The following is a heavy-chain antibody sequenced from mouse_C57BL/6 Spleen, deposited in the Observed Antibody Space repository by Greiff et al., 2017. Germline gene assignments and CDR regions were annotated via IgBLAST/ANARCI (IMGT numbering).Heavy chain of an antibody. CDR3: GRGWAYFDY. CDR2: IDPSDSYT. J-gene: IGHJ2*01. D-gene: IGHD1-1*02. Sequence: QVQLQQPGAELVMPGASVKLSCKASGYTFTSYWMHWVKQRPGQGLEWIGEIDPSDSYTNYNQKFKGKSTLTVDKSSSTAYMQLSSLTSEDSAFYYCGRGWAYFDYWGQGTTLTVSS. V-gene: IGHV1-69*01. CDR1: GYTFTSYW.